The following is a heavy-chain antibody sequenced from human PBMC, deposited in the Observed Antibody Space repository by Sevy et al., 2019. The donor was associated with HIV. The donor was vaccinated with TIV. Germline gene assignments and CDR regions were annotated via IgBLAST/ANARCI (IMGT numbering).Heavy chain of an antibody. D-gene: IGHD2-15*01. CDR2: LNPISGDT. CDR1: GHTFTAYY. V-gene: IGHV1-2*02. CDR3: ATPEAPCSVGSCYDFDY. Sequence: ASVKVSCKASGHTFTAYYVHWVRQAPGQGLEWMGWLNPISGDTNYAQKFQGRVTMTSDTSISTTYMELSRLTSDDTAIYYCATPEAPCSVGSCYDFDYWGQGTLVTVSS. J-gene: IGHJ4*02.